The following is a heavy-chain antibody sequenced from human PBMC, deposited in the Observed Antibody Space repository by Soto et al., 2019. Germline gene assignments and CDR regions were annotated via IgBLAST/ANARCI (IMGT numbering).Heavy chain of an antibody. V-gene: IGHV4-59*01. CDR3: ARDRGGYYGSGSYFDY. Sequence: SETLSLTCTVSGGSISSYYWSWIRQPPGKGLEWIGYIYYSGSTNYNPSLKSRVTISVDTSKNQFSLKLSSVTAADTAVYYCARDRGGYYGSGSYFDYWGQGTLVTVSS. J-gene: IGHJ4*02. D-gene: IGHD3-10*01. CDR2: IYYSGST. CDR1: GGSISSYY.